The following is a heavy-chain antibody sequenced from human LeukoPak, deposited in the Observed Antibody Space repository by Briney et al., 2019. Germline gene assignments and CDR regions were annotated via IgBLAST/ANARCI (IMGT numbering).Heavy chain of an antibody. V-gene: IGHV4-39*07. Sequence: PSETLSLTCTVSGGSISSSSYYWGWIRQPPGKGLEWIGSIYYSGSTYYNPSLKSRVTISVDTSKNQFSLKLSSVTAADTAVYYCARASEIVVVTATAHYFDYWGQGTLVTVSS. D-gene: IGHD2-21*02. CDR3: ARASEIVVVTATAHYFDY. CDR2: IYYSGST. J-gene: IGHJ4*02. CDR1: GGSISSSSYY.